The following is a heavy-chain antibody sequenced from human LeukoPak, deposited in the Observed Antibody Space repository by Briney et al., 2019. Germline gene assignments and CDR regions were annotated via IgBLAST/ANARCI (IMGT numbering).Heavy chain of an antibody. CDR3: ARDSGYGFDY. Sequence: PGRSLRLSCAASGFTFRSHWMHSVSHAPGNGLGWVSRINNDGSSTSYTDSVKGRLTISRDNRKNTLYLQMNSLKAEDTAVYYCARDSGYGFDYWGQGTLVTVPS. CDR2: INNDGSST. J-gene: IGHJ4*02. V-gene: IGHV3-74*01. CDR1: GFTFRSHW. D-gene: IGHD3-22*01.